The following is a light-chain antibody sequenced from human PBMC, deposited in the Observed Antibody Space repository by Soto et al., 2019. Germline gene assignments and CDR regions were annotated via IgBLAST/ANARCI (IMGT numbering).Light chain of an antibody. CDR1: QSLVMSDGTTY. CDR3: MQGTRWIT. J-gene: IGKJ5*01. CDR2: NIS. Sequence: DVVMTQSPLSLPVTLGQSASISCRSSQSLVMSDGTTYLHWFHHRPGQSPRRLIYNISNRDSGVPDRFSGSGSGTDFTLKISRGEAEVVGVYYCMQGTRWITFGQGTRLEIK. V-gene: IGKV2-30*01.